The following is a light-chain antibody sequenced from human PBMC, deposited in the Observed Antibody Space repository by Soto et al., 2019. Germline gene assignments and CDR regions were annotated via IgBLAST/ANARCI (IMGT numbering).Light chain of an antibody. CDR2: RAE. CDR1: NSNIGSNY. CDR3: AAWDDTLSGLV. J-gene: IGLJ2*01. Sequence: QSVLTQPPSASGTPGQTVTISCSGRNSNIGSNYVYWYQQLPGTAPRLLMYRAEQRPSGVPDRFSGSKSGTSASLAISGLRSEDEADYYCAAWDDTLSGLVFGGGTKLTVL. V-gene: IGLV1-47*01.